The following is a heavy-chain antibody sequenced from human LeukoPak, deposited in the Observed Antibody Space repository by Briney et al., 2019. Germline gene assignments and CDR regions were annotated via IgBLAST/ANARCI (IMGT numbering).Heavy chain of an antibody. Sequence: GRSLRLSCAASGFTFDDYAMHWVRQAPGKGLEWVSGISWNSGTIGYADSVKGRFTISRDNAKNSLYLQMNSLRAEDTAVYFCFGDPGDYWGQGTLVTVSS. CDR1: GFTFDDYA. CDR3: FGDPGDY. CDR2: ISWNSGTI. V-gene: IGHV3-9*01. D-gene: IGHD3-10*01. J-gene: IGHJ4*02.